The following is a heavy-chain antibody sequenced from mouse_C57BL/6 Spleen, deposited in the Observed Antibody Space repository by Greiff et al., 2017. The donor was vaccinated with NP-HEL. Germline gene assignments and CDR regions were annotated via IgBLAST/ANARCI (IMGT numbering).Heavy chain of an antibody. D-gene: IGHD2-4*01. J-gene: IGHJ4*01. CDR3: ARGEMGLRQGDYAMDY. CDR1: GYSITSGYY. V-gene: IGHV3-6*01. CDR2: ISYDGSN. Sequence: EVKLEESGPGLVKPSQSLSLTCSVTGYSITSGYYWNWIRQFPGNKLEWMGYISYDGSNNYNPSLKNRISITRDTSKNQFFLKLNSVTTEDTATYYCARGEMGLRQGDYAMDYWGQGTSVTVSS.